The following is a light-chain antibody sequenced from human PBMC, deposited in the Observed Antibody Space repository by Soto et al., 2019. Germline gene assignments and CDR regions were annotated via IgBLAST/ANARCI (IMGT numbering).Light chain of an antibody. Sequence: QSALTQPASVSGSPGQSITISCTGTSSDVGGYNYVSWYQQHPGKAPKLMIYEVSNRPSGVSNRFSGSKSGNTASLTISWLQAEDEADYYCSSYTSSSHVVFGGGTKVTVL. V-gene: IGLV2-14*01. CDR2: EVS. CDR3: SSYTSSSHVV. CDR1: SSDVGGYNY. J-gene: IGLJ2*01.